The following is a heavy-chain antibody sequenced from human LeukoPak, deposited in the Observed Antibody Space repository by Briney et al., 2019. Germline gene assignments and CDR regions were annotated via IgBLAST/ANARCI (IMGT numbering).Heavy chain of an antibody. CDR2: INPNSGGT. CDR1: GYTFTGYY. V-gene: IGHV1-2*02. J-gene: IGHJ3*02. Sequence: ASVKVSCKASGYTFTGYYMHWVRQAPGQGLEWMGWINPNSGGTNYAQKFQGRVTMTRDTSISTAYMELSRLRSDDTAVYYCARQARYSSGWYFFFAAFDIWGQGTMVTVSS. D-gene: IGHD6-19*01. CDR3: ARQARYSSGWYFFFAAFDI.